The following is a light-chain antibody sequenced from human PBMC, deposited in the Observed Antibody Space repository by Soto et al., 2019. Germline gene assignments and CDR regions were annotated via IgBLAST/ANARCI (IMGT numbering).Light chain of an antibody. CDR2: EVS. CDR1: ESLLHSDGKTY. CDR3: MQSIQLPLT. Sequence: MVRTRTPFYLDVTPGQPPAISCKCSESLLHSDGKTYLYWYLQKQGQPPQXVIYEVSNRFSGVPDRFSGSVSGTDGTMKISRVEEEDGWVYYCMQSIQLPLTFGGGTKVDIK. J-gene: IGKJ4*01. V-gene: IGKV2D-29*01.